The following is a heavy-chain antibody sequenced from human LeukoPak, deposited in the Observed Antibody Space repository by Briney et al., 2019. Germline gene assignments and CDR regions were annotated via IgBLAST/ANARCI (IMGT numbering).Heavy chain of an antibody. CDR2: ISSSSSYI. Sequence: GGSLRLSCAASEFTFSNYKMNWVRQAPGKGLEWVSSISSSSSYIYYADSVKGRFTISRDNSKNRLYLQMNSLRIEDTAVYYCAKDRGSWSYGGFDYWGQGILVTVSS. J-gene: IGHJ4*02. CDR3: AKDRGSWSYGGFDY. CDR1: EFTFSNYK. D-gene: IGHD1-26*01. V-gene: IGHV3-21*01.